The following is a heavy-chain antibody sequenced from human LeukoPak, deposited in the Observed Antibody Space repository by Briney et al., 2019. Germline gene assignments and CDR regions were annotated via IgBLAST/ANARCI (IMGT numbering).Heavy chain of an antibody. CDR2: ISAYNGNT. D-gene: IGHD2-15*01. J-gene: IGHJ4*02. CDR3: ARSPHPGYCSGGSCYSGDY. V-gene: IGHV1-18*01. CDR1: GYTFTSYG. Sequence: ASVKVSCKASGYTFTSYGISWVRQAPGQGLEWMGWISAYNGNTNYAQKPQGRVTMTTDTSTSTAYMELRSLRSDDTAVYYCARSPHPGYCSGGSCYSGDYWGQGTLVTVPS.